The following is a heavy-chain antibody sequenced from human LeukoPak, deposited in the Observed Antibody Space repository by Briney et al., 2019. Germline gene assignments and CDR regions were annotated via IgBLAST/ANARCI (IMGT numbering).Heavy chain of an antibody. CDR1: GFTFSSSA. J-gene: IGHJ4*02. D-gene: IGHD5-24*01. Sequence: GGSLRLSCAASGFTFSSSAMSWVRQAPGKGLEWVSTISGSGSGRSTYSADSVKGRFTISRDNSKNTLSLQMNSLRVEDTAVYYCAKSGYNRFDYWGQGILVTVSS. V-gene: IGHV3-23*01. CDR3: AKSGYNRFDY. CDR2: ISGSGSGRST.